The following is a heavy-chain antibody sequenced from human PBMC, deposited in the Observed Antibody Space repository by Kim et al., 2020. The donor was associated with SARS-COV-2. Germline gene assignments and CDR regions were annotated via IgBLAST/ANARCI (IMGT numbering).Heavy chain of an antibody. Sequence: GGSLRLSCAASGFTFSSYSMNWVRQAPGKGLEWVSSISSSSSYIYYADSVKGRFTISRDNAKNSLYLQMNSLRAEDTAVYYCSGGFVVVPAAYFGAYDAFDIWGQGTMVTVSS. D-gene: IGHD2-2*01. J-gene: IGHJ3*02. CDR1: GFTFSSYS. V-gene: IGHV3-21*01. CDR2: ISSSSSYI. CDR3: SGGFVVVPAAYFGAYDAFDI.